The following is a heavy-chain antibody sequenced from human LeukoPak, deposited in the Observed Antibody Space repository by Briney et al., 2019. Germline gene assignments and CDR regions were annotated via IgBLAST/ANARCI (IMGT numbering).Heavy chain of an antibody. Sequence: GGSLRLSCAASGFTFDYYAMNWVRQAPGRGMEWVSTISGGGKSTYYGDSVKGRFTISRDNSKNTLHLQMNSLRVEDTVVYFCAKVKSPDYNILTGYDFWGQGTQVTVSS. CDR2: ISGGGKST. V-gene: IGHV3-23*01. CDR3: AKVKSPDYNILTGYDF. J-gene: IGHJ4*02. CDR1: GFTFDYYA. D-gene: IGHD3-9*01.